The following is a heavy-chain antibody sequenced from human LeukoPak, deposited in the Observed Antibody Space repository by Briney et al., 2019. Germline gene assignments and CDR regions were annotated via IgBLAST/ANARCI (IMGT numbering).Heavy chain of an antibody. CDR1: GFTFSTYS. D-gene: IGHD6-19*01. J-gene: IGHJ4*02. CDR2: ISYDGSNK. CDR3: ARGLRIAVAGNIDY. V-gene: IGHV3-30*04. Sequence: GGSLRLSCAASGFTFSTYSMHWVRQAPGKGLEWVAAISYDGSNKRYADSVKGRFTISRDNSKNTLYLQMNSLRADNTAVYYCARGLRIAVAGNIDYWGQGTLVTVSS.